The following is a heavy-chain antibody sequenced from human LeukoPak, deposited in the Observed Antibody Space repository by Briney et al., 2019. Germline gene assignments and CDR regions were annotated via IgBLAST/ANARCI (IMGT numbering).Heavy chain of an antibody. Sequence: PSETLSLTCTVSGGSISSSSYYWGWVRQPPGKGLEWIGSIYYSGSTYYNPSLKSRVTISVDTSNNQFSLKLSSVTAADTAVYYCASRYYDSSGLDYWGQETLVTVSS. CDR1: GGSISSSSYY. CDR3: ASRYYDSSGLDY. CDR2: IYYSGST. J-gene: IGHJ4*02. D-gene: IGHD3-22*01. V-gene: IGHV4-39*01.